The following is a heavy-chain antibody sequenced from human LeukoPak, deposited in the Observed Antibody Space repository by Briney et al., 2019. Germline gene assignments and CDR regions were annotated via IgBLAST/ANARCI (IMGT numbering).Heavy chain of an antibody. J-gene: IGHJ4*02. CDR1: GFTFTTYN. CDR2: INSRSTTL. V-gene: IGHV3-48*01. Sequence: GGSLRLSSAASGFTFTTYNMHWVRQAPGKGLEWVSYINSRSTTLYYADSVKGRFTVSRDNAKNSLYLQMNSLRVEDTAVYYCANGTYSSGWLEFSDFDFWGQGTLVTVSS. D-gene: IGHD6-19*01. CDR3: ANGTYSSGWLEFSDFDF.